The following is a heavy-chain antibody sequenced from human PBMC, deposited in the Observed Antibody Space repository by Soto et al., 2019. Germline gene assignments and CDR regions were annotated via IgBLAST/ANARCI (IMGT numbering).Heavy chain of an antibody. CDR3: ARALVTDYNSRDYHYYFAMDV. CDR2: VYHTGTT. Sequence: SQTLSLTCVVSGGPVSGDDLYWSWIRHLPGKGLEWIANVYHTGTTYYNPSLKSRVPMSVDTSQNQFSLILASVTAADTAVYYCARALVTDYNSRDYHYYFAMDVWGQGTSVTVSS. CDR1: GGPVSGDDLY. J-gene: IGHJ6*02. V-gene: IGHV4-31*02. D-gene: IGHD3-22*01.